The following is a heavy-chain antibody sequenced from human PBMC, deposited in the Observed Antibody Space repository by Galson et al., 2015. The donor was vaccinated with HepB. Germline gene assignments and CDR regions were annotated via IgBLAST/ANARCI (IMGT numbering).Heavy chain of an antibody. V-gene: IGHV4-39*01. CDR2: ISYSGNT. J-gene: IGHJ4*02. CDR3: SSSLKALANTSGH. CDR1: GDSINISSYY. D-gene: IGHD3-16*01. Sequence: SETLSLTCTVSGDSINISSYYWGWIRQPPGTGLEWIGSISYSGNTYYNPSLKSRVTISGDTSKNQFSLKLSSVTAADTAVYYCSSSLKALANTSGHWGRGTLVTVSS.